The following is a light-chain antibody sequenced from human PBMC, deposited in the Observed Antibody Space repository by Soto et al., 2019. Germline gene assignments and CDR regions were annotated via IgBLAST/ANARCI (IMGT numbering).Light chain of an antibody. Sequence: DIQMTQSPSSVSASVGDTVTITCRASQVISSWLAWYQHKPGRAPKLLIYKASNLQPGVPSRFSGSGSGADYTFTLTIRNLQPEDFATYYCHQASSFPLTFGGGTKVEIK. CDR1: QVISSW. V-gene: IGKV1-12*01. J-gene: IGKJ4*01. CDR3: HQASSFPLT. CDR2: KAS.